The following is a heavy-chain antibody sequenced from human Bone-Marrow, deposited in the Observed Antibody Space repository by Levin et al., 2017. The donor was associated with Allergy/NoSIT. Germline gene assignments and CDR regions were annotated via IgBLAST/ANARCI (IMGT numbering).Heavy chain of an antibody. CDR2: ISSGSSYI. J-gene: IGHJ4*02. CDR3: TRDAYSSSSFDL. Sequence: GESLKISCAGSGFTFSDYSMNWVRQAPGKGLEWVASISSGSSYIHYADSLKGRVTISRDNAKNSLYLQVNSLGAEDTAVYFCTRDAYSSSSFDLWGQGTLFTVSS. V-gene: IGHV3-21*01. D-gene: IGHD6-13*01. CDR1: GFTFSDYS.